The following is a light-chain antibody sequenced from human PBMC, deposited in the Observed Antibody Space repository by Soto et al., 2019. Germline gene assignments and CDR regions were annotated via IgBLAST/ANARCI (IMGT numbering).Light chain of an antibody. CDR1: QTISSW. CDR2: KAS. J-gene: IGKJ1*01. Sequence: DIQMTQSPSTLSGSVGDRVTITCRASQTISSWLAWYQQKPGKAPKLLIYKASTLKSGVPSRFSGSGSGTEFTLTISSLQPDDFATYYCQKYNSFWTFGQGTKVDI. CDR3: QKYNSFWT. V-gene: IGKV1-5*03.